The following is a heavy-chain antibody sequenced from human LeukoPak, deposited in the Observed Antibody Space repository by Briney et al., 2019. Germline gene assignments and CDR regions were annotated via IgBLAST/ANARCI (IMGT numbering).Heavy chain of an antibody. D-gene: IGHD3-22*01. V-gene: IGHV3-74*01. Sequence: GGSLRLSCTTSGFTFSRYWMHWVRQAPGKGLVWVSRINSDGSSTNYADSVKGRFTISRDNAYNSLYLQMDSLRVEDTAVYYCARDGRWINYYDGSSPVWGQGTLVAVSS. CDR2: INSDGSST. CDR1: GFTFSRYW. J-gene: IGHJ4*02. CDR3: ARDGRWINYYDGSSPV.